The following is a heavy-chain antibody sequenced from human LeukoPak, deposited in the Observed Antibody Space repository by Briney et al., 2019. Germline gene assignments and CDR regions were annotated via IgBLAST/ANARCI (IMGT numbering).Heavy chain of an antibody. Sequence: GGSLRLSCAASGFIFSSYALTWVRQAPGKGLEWVSAISGSGGSTYYADSVKGRFTISRDNSKNTLYLQINSLRAEDTAVYYCAKALDSSGYPGYYFDYWGQGTLVTVSS. CDR1: GFIFSSYA. CDR3: AKALDSSGYPGYYFDY. D-gene: IGHD3-22*01. CDR2: ISGSGGST. V-gene: IGHV3-23*01. J-gene: IGHJ4*02.